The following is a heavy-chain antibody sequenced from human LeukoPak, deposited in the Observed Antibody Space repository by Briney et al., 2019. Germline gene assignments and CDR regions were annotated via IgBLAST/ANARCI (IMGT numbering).Heavy chain of an antibody. Sequence: GGSLRLSCAASGFTVSSNYMSWVRQAPGKGLEWVSVIYSGGSTYYADSVKGRFTISRDNSKNTLYFQMNSLRAEDTAVYYCARAVAGSFDYWGQGTLVTVSS. CDR2: IYSGGST. V-gene: IGHV3-53*01. D-gene: IGHD6-19*01. J-gene: IGHJ4*02. CDR3: ARAVAGSFDY. CDR1: GFTVSSNY.